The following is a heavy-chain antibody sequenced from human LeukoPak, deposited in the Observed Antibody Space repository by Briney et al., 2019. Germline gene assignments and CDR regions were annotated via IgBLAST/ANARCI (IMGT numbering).Heavy chain of an antibody. V-gene: IGHV3-23*01. J-gene: IGHJ5*02. D-gene: IGHD3-3*01. CDR2: ISGSGGST. CDR1: GFTFSSYA. Sequence: GGSLRLSCAASGFTFSSYAMSWVRQAPGKGLEWVSAISGSGGSTYYADSVKGWFTISRDNSKNTLYLQMNSLRAEDTAVYYCAKDPQRTYYDFWSGYYNWFDPWGQGTLVTVSS. CDR3: AKDPQRTYYDFWSGYYNWFDP.